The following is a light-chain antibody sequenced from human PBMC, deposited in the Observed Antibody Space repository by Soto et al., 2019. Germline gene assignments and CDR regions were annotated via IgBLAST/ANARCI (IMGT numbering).Light chain of an antibody. CDR1: SSDVGGYNY. Sequence: QSALTQPASVSGSPGQSITISCTGTSSDVGGYNYVSWYQQHPGKAPKLMIYDVSNRPSWVSNRFSGSKSGNTASLTISGLQAEDEADYYCSSYTSSSTLIGGGTKLTVL. V-gene: IGLV2-14*01. CDR3: SSYTSSSTL. J-gene: IGLJ2*01. CDR2: DVS.